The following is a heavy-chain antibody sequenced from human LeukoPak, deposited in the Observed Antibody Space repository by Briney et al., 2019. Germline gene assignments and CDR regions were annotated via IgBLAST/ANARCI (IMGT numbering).Heavy chain of an antibody. CDR1: GFTASSNY. Sequence: GGSLRLSCAASGFTASSNYMSCVRQAPGKGLEWVSVIYSDDRTYYADSVKGRFTISRHTSKKTLYLQMNSLRAEDTAIYYCTKAYFFDSGTSSIFDYWGQGTLVTVSS. CDR3: TKAYFFDSGTSSIFDY. CDR2: IYSDDRT. V-gene: IGHV3-53*01. D-gene: IGHD2/OR15-2a*01. J-gene: IGHJ4*02.